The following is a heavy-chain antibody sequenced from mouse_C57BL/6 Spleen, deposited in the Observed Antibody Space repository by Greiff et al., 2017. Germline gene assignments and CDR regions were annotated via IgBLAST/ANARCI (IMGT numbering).Heavy chain of an antibody. D-gene: IGHD2-4*01. V-gene: IGHV1-80*01. J-gene: IGHJ2*01. CDR1: GYAFSSYW. CDR2: IYPGDGDT. Sequence: QVQLKQSGAELVKPGASVKISCKASGYAFSSYWMNWVKQRPGKGLEWIGQIYPGDGDTNYNGKFKGKATLTADKSSSTAYMQLSSLTSEDSAVYFCARDLYYDYDHVHYWGQGTTLTVSS. CDR3: ARDLYYDYDHVHY.